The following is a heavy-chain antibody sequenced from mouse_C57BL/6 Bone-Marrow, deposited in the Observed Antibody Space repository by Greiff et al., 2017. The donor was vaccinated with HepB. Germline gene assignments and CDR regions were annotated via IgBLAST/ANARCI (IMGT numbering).Heavy chain of an antibody. Sequence: QVQLKQSGAELARPGASVKMSCKASGYTFTSYTMHWVKQRPGQGLEWIGYINPSSGYTKYNQKFKDKATLTADKSSSTAYMQLSSLTSEDSAVYYCARLPLEAMDYWGQGTSVTVSS. CDR2: INPSSGYT. CDR1: GYTFTSYT. D-gene: IGHD5-1*01. J-gene: IGHJ4*01. V-gene: IGHV1-4*01. CDR3: ARLPLEAMDY.